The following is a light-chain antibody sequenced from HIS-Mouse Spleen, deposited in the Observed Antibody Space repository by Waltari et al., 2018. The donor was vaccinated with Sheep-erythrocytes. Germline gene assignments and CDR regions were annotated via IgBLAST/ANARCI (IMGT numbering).Light chain of an antibody. J-gene: IGLJ3*02. CDR3: CSYAGSSTPWV. Sequence: QSALTQPASVSGSPGQSITISCTGTSSYVGRYNLVSCYQQHPGKAPKLMIYEGSKRPSGVSNRFSGSKSGNTASLTISGLQAEDEADYYCCSYAGSSTPWVFGGGTKLTVL. CDR2: EGS. V-gene: IGLV2-23*01. CDR1: SSYVGRYNL.